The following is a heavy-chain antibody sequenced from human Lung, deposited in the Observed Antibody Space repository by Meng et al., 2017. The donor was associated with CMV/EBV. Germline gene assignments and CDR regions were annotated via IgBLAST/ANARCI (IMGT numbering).Heavy chain of an antibody. CDR3: ARDQCDY. CDR1: GFTFSSYA. V-gene: IGHV3-30-3*01. J-gene: IGHJ4*02. Sequence: GGSLRLSCAASGFTFSSYAMHWVRQAPGKGLEWVAVISYDGTNKYYADSVKGRFTISRDNSKNTLYLQMNSLRAEDTAVCYCARDQCDYWGQGTVVTVSS. CDR2: ISYDGTNK. D-gene: IGHD6-19*01.